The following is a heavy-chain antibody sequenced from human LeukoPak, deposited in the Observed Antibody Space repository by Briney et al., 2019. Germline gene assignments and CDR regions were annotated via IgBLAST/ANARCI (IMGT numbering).Heavy chain of an antibody. J-gene: IGHJ4*02. CDR2: ISPSSSYI. V-gene: IGHV3-21*01. CDR3: ARGCGGNCYLNDY. D-gene: IGHD2-15*01. CDR1: GFTFSIYS. Sequence: PGGSLILSCVASGFTFSIYSMNWVRQAPGKGLEWVSSISPSSSYIYYADSVKGRFTVSRDNAKNSLYLQMNSLRAEDTAVYYCARGCGGNCYLNDYWGQGTLVTVSS.